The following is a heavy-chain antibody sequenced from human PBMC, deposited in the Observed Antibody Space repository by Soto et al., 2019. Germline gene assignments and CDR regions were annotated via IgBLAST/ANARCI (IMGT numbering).Heavy chain of an antibody. J-gene: IGHJ3*02. V-gene: IGHV4-59*01. CDR3: AGGAGDFSGPDSFDI. Sequence: SETLSLTCSVSGDSIIRSFWGWIRQSPGKGLQYIGYISDSGVTDYDPSLKSRVTISVDTSKNQFSLKLTSVTAADTAVYYCAGGAGDFSGPDSFDIWGQGTMVTVSS. D-gene: IGHD3-10*01. CDR1: GDSIIRSF. CDR2: ISDSGVT.